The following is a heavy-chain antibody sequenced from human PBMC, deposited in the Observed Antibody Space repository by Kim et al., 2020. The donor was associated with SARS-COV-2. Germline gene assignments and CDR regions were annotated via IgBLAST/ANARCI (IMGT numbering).Heavy chain of an antibody. Sequence: GGSLRLSCAASGLTLSDAWMSWVRQAPGKGLEWVGRMRGKAAGGTRDYAAPVQGRFTISRDESRNMLYLQMNSLTTEDTAVYYCTNKGAWGQGTLVTVSS. CDR3: TNKGA. D-gene: IGHD3-16*01. CDR1: GLTLSDAW. J-gene: IGHJ5*02. V-gene: IGHV3-15*01. CDR2: MRGKAAGGTR.